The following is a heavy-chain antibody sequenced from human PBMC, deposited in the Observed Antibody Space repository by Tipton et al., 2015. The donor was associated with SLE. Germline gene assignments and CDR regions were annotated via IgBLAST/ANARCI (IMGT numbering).Heavy chain of an antibody. CDR1: GGSFSGYY. V-gene: IGHV4-59*01. Sequence: LRLSCAVYGGSFSGYYWSWIRQPPGKGLEWIGYIYYSGSTNYNPSLKSRVTISVDTSKNQFSLKLSSVTAADTAVYYCARQRVAEDCDYWGQGTLVTVSS. CDR2: IYYSGST. J-gene: IGHJ4*02. CDR3: ARQRVAEDCDY.